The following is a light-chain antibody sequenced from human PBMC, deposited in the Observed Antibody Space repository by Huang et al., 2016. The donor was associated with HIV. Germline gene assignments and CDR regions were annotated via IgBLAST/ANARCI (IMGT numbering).Light chain of an antibody. V-gene: IGKV3-15*01. CDR3: QQYNNWPPWT. Sequence: EIVMTQSPATLSVSPGERATLSCRASQSLSNDLAWYQQKPGQAPRLLIYGASTRAPGIPARFSASGSVTDFTLTISGLQSEDFAIYYCQQYNNWPPWTFGQGTKVEIK. CDR1: QSLSND. J-gene: IGKJ1*01. CDR2: GAS.